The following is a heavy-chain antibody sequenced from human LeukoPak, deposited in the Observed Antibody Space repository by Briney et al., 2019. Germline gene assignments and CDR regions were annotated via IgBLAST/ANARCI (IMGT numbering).Heavy chain of an antibody. J-gene: IGHJ4*02. CDR1: GFTFDYSA. CDR2: INTGDIT. CDR3: VKGGFTYYDD. Sequence: GGSLRLSCAASGFTFDYSAMTWVRQAPEKGLEWVSTINTGDITFYANSVRGRFTISRDNSKNALFLQMNSLRAEDTAIYYCVKGGFTYYDDWGQGTLVTVSS. D-gene: IGHD3-22*01. V-gene: IGHV3-23*01.